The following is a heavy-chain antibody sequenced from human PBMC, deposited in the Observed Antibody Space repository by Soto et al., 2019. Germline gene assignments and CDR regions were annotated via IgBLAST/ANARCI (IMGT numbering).Heavy chain of an antibody. CDR1: GGTFSSYT. D-gene: IGHD6-13*01. CDR2: IIPILGIA. J-gene: IGHJ4*02. CDR3: KRIAGPSSKQQLDG. Sequence: GASEKVSCKASGGTFSSYTSSWVRQAPGQGLEWMGRIIPILGIANYAQKFQGRVTITADKSTSTAYMELSSLRSEDTAVYYCKRIAGPSSKQQLDGWGQGTLVTVSS. V-gene: IGHV1-69*02.